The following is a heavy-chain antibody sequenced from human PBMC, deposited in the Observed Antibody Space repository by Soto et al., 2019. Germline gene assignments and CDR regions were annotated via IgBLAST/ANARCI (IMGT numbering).Heavy chain of an antibody. D-gene: IGHD3-10*01. Sequence: GVLRLSCAASGFTFSSYSMNWVRQAPGKGLEWVSYISSSSSTIYYADSVKGRFTISRDNAKNSLYLQMNSLRDEDTAVYYCASFLIEYGSGSYYGMDVWGQGTTVTVSS. CDR2: ISSSSSTI. CDR1: GFTFSSYS. J-gene: IGHJ6*02. V-gene: IGHV3-48*02. CDR3: ASFLIEYGSGSYYGMDV.